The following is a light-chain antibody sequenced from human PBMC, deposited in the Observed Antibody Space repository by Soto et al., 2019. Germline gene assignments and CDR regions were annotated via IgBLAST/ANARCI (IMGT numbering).Light chain of an antibody. CDR1: QSVSSSY. Sequence: ESVLTQSPGTLSLSPREKATLSCRASQSVSSSYLAWYQQKPGQAPRLLIYGASSRATGIPDRFSGSGSGTDFTLTVSRLEPEEVAVYYCQQFGSFSWTFGQGTKVDIK. V-gene: IGKV3-20*01. J-gene: IGKJ1*01. CDR2: GAS. CDR3: QQFGSFSWT.